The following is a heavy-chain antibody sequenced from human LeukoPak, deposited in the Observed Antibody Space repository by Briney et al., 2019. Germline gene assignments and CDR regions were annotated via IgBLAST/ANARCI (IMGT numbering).Heavy chain of an antibody. D-gene: IGHD3-9*01. CDR1: GFTFNSYA. CDR3: AKAEGYDILTGLDY. J-gene: IGHJ4*02. CDR2: IGASGGST. V-gene: IGHV3-23*01. Sequence: GGSLRLSCEASGFTFNSYAMSWVRQAPGKGLEWVSGIGASGGSTYYADSVKGRFTISRDNSKNTLYLQMISLRTEDTAVYYCAKAEGYDILTGLDYWGQGTLVTVSS.